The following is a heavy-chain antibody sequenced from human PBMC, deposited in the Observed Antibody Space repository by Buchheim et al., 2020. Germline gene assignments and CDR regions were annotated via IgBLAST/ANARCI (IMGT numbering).Heavy chain of an antibody. Sequence: EVQLLESGGGLVQPGGSLRLSCAASGFTFSSYAMSWVRQAPGKGLEWVSAISGSGGSTYYADSVKGRFTISRDHSKNPMYLQMNSLRAEDTAVYYCAKGPPSGNRGYNDAFDIWGQGT. D-gene: IGHD3-22*01. CDR2: ISGSGGST. J-gene: IGHJ3*02. V-gene: IGHV3-23*01. CDR3: AKGPPSGNRGYNDAFDI. CDR1: GFTFSSYA.